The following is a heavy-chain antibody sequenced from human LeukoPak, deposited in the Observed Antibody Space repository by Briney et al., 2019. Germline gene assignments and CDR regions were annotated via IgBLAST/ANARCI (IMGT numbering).Heavy chain of an antibody. CDR3: ARVRSAAGTKTYYYYYGMDV. V-gene: IGHV1-69*04. J-gene: IGHJ6*02. Sequence: RASVKVSCTASGGTFSSYAISWVRQAPGQGLEWMGRIIPILGIANYAQKFQGRVTITADKSTSTAYMELSSPRSEDTAVYYCARVRSAAGTKTYYYYYGMDVWGQGTTVTVSS. D-gene: IGHD6-13*01. CDR2: IIPILGIA. CDR1: GGTFSSYA.